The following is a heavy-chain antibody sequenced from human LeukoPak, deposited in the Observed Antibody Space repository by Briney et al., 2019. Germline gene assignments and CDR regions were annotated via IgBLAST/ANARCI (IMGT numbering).Heavy chain of an antibody. J-gene: IGHJ4*02. V-gene: IGHV4-59*01. CDR3: ARALGLYGSGSSYYFDY. CDR1: GGSISSYY. Sequence: SETLSLTCTVSGGSISSYYWSWIRQPPGKGLEWIGQIYYSGSTNYNPSLKSRVTISVDTSKNQFSLKVNSVTAADTAVYYCARALGLYGSGSSYYFDYWGQGTLLTVSS. D-gene: IGHD3-10*01. CDR2: IYYSGST.